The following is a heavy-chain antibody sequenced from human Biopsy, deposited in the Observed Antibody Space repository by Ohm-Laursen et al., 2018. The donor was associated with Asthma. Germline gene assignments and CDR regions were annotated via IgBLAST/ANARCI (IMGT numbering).Heavy chain of an antibody. CDR2: ISWNSATV. CDR3: AKAFLGGVSVANYFDS. V-gene: IGHV3-9*01. J-gene: IGHJ4*02. Sequence: SLRLSCSASGFTFDNYVMTGVRQAPGKGLEGVSGISWNSATVAYADSVKGRFTISRDNAKNSLYLQMNSLRPDDTALYYCAKAFLGGVSVANYFDSWGQGTLVTVSS. CDR1: GFTFDNYV. D-gene: IGHD6-19*01.